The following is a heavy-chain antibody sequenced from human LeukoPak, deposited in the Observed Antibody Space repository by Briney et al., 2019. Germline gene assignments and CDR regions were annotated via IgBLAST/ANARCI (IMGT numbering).Heavy chain of an antibody. J-gene: IGHJ4*01. Sequence: ASVKVSCKTCGYTFTSYYRHWVRQAPGQGLEYMGWINPDNGGTNYGQNFLGRVIMTRDTSISTAYMELSSLTSDDTAVYYCARSPSGQLDYWGRGTLVSVSS. V-gene: IGHV1-2*02. CDR2: INPDNGGT. D-gene: IGHD1-1*01. CDR3: ARSPSGQLDY. CDR1: GYTFTSYY.